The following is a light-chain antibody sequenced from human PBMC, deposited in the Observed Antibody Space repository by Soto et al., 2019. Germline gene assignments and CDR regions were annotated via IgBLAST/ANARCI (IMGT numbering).Light chain of an antibody. CDR2: EVT. J-gene: IGLJ3*02. CDR1: SSDVGSYSL. CDR3: CSFAGDKIFGV. V-gene: IGLV2-23*02. Sequence: QSALTQPASVSGSPGQSITISCTGTSSDVGSYSLVSWYQQHPNKAPKLIIYEVTERPSGISNRFSGSKSGNTASLTISGLQAEDEADYYCCSFAGDKIFGVFGGGTKVTVL.